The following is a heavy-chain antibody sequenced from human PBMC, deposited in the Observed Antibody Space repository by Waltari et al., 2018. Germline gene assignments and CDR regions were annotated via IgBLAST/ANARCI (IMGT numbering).Heavy chain of an antibody. D-gene: IGHD6-25*01. J-gene: IGHJ4*02. Sequence: EVQLVESGGVLVKPGQSLRLACAGSVLGDSAMGWFRQAPGKGVEWVGFIRSKAYGATTEYAASVTGRFSISRDDSKSIAYLQMNSLKTEDTAIYYCSIAADDFEYYFDYWGQGTLVTVSS. CDR1: VLGDSA. CDR3: SIAADDFEYYFDY. CDR2: IRSKAYGATT. V-gene: IGHV3-49*05.